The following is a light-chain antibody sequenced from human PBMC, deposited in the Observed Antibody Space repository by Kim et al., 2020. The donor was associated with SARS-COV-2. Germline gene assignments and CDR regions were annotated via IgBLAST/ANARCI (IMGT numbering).Light chain of an antibody. CDR1: KLGDKY. Sequence: VSPGQTASITCPGDKLGDKYACWYQQKPGQSPVLVIYQDSKRPSGIPERFSGSNSGNTATLTISGTQAIDEADYYCQAWDSSTAIFGGGTKLTVL. CDR2: QDS. J-gene: IGLJ2*01. V-gene: IGLV3-1*01. CDR3: QAWDSSTAI.